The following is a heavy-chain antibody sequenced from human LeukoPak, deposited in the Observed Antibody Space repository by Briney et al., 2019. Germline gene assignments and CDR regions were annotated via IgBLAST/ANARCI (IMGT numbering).Heavy chain of an antibody. D-gene: IGHD1-26*01. CDR2: ISYDGSNK. V-gene: IGHV3-30*04. J-gene: IGHJ6*03. Sequence: GGSLRLSCAASGFTFSSYAMHWVRQAPGKGLEWVAVISYDGSNKYYADSVKGRFTISRDNSKNTLYLQMNSLRAEDTAVYYCARGRYWLSDYYYYMDVWGKGTTVTVSS. CDR1: GFTFSSYA. CDR3: ARGRYWLSDYYYYMDV.